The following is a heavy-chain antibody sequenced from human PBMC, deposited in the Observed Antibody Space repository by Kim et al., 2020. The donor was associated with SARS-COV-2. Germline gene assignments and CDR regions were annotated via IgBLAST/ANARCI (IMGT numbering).Heavy chain of an antibody. J-gene: IGHJ4*02. CDR3: ARLGYSGYDFGSNFDY. V-gene: IGHV4-39*01. CDR1: GGSISSSSYY. D-gene: IGHD5-12*01. Sequence: SETLSLTCTVSGGSISSSSYYWGWIRQPPGKGLEWIGSIYYSGSTYYNPSLKSRVTISVDTSKNQFSLKLSSVTAADTAVYYCARLGYSGYDFGSNFDYWGQGTLVTVSS. CDR2: IYYSGST.